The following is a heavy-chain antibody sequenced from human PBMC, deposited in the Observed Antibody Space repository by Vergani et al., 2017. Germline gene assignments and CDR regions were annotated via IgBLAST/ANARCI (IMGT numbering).Heavy chain of an antibody. J-gene: IGHJ6*03. D-gene: IGHD2-15*01. CDR3: ARRTHCSGGSCHGTDYYYYMDV. CDR2: ISSSSSTI. Sequence: EVQLVESGGGLVQPGGSLRLSCAASGFTFSSYSMNWVRQAPGKGLELVSYISSSSSTIYYADSVKGRFTISRDNAKNSLYLQMNSLRAEDTAVYYCARRTHCSGGSCHGTDYYYYMDVWGKGTTV. CDR1: GFTFSSYS. V-gene: IGHV3-48*04.